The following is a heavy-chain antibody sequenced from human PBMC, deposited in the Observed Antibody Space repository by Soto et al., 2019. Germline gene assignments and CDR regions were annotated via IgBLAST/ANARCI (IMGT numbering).Heavy chain of an antibody. D-gene: IGHD3-10*01. Sequence: RASVKVSCKASGYTFTSYGISWVRQAPGQGLEWMGWISAYNGNTNYAQKLQGRVTMTTDTSTSTAYMELRSLRSDDTAVYYCAREWGYYGSGSPYFDYWGQGTLVTVSS. J-gene: IGHJ4*02. V-gene: IGHV1-18*01. CDR1: GYTFTSYG. CDR3: AREWGYYGSGSPYFDY. CDR2: ISAYNGNT.